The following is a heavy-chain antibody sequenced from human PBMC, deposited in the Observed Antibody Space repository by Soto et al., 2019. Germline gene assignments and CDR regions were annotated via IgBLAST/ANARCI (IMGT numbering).Heavy chain of an antibody. CDR3: ARVNGGPYYSDY. J-gene: IGHJ4*02. CDR1: GGSVSSGSYY. Sequence: PSETLSLTCTVSGGSVSSGSYYWSWIRQPPGKGLEWIAYIYYKGSANYNPSLKSRVTISLDTSKNQFSLKLNSVTAADTAVYFCARVNGGPYYSDYWGRGTLVTVS. D-gene: IGHD2-8*01. V-gene: IGHV4-61*01. CDR2: IYYKGSA.